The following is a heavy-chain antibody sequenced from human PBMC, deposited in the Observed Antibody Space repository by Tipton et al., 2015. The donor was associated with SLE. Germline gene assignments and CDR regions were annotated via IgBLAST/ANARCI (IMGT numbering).Heavy chain of an antibody. J-gene: IGHJ4*02. CDR2: IYYSGST. CDR1: GLSISSDSY. D-gene: IGHD3-3*01. CDR3: ARDFWSGYGSFDS. Sequence: GLVKPSETLSVTCTVSGLSISSDSYWNWIRQPPGKGLEWIGYIYYSGSTNYNPSLKSRVTISVDTSKNQFSLKLSSVTAADTAVYYCARDFWSGYGSFDSWGQGTLVTVSP. V-gene: IGHV4-61*01.